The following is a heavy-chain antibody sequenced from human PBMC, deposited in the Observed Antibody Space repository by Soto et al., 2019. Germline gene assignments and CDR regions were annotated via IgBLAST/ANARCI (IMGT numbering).Heavy chain of an antibody. V-gene: IGHV3-21*01. CDR2: ISSSSSYI. CDR1: GFTFSSYS. Sequence: EVQLVESGGGLVKPGGSLRLSCAASGFTFSSYSMNWVRQAPGKGLEWVSSISSSSSYIYYADSVKGRFTISRDNAKISLDLQMNSQRAEDTAVYYCASDWLWLGELGNWFEPWGQGTLVTVSS. D-gene: IGHD3-10*01. J-gene: IGHJ5*02. CDR3: ASDWLWLGELGNWFEP.